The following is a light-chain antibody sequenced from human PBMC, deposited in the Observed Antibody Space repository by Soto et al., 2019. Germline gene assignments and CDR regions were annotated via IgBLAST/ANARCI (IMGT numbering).Light chain of an antibody. V-gene: IGLV4-69*01. CDR3: QTWGTGFRV. CDR1: SGHSTYA. CDR2: LDSAGTH. J-gene: IGLJ3*02. Sequence: QAVVTQSPSASASLGASVKLTCTLSSGHSTYAIAWHQQQPEKGPRFLMNLDSAGTHSKGDEIPDRFSGSSSGAERYLTISSLQSEDEADYYCQTWGTGFRVFGGGTKLTVL.